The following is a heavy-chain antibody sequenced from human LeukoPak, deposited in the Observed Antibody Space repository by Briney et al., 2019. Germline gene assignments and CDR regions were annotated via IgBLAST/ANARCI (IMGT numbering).Heavy chain of an antibody. V-gene: IGHV1-2*02. CDR3: ARDVKGVLRFLEWLLDNWFDP. J-gene: IGHJ5*02. D-gene: IGHD3-3*01. Sequence: ASVKVSCKASGYTFTGYYMHWVRQAPGQGLEWMGWINPNSGGTNYAQKFQGRVTMTRDTSFSTAYMELSRLRSDDTAVYYCARDVKGVLRFLEWLLDNWFDPWGQGTLVTVSS. CDR1: GYTFTGYY. CDR2: INPNSGGT.